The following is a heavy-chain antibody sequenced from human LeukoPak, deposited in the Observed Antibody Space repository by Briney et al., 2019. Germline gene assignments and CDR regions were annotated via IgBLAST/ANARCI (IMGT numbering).Heavy chain of an antibody. V-gene: IGHV1-69*08. Sequence: GASVEVSCKTSGGTFLSHIFSWVRQAPGHGLEWIGKITPVIETAKYAQTFQGRVSIYTDKDTTTVYMDLSGLRPDDTADYYCARVNLRGSNYNWFDPWGQGTRVIVSS. CDR1: GGTFLSHI. CDR2: ITPVIETA. D-gene: IGHD3-10*01. J-gene: IGHJ5*02. CDR3: ARVNLRGSNYNWFDP.